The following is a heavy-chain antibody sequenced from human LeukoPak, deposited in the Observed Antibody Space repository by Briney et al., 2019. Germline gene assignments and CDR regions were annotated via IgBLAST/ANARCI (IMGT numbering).Heavy chain of an antibody. D-gene: IGHD2-15*01. CDR2: INPNSGGT. CDR3: ARGRYCSGGSCYYWFDP. V-gene: IGHV1-2*02. CDR1: GYTFTGYY. J-gene: IGHJ5*02. Sequence: ASVKVSCKASGYTFTGYYMHWVRQAPGQGLEWMGWINPNSGGTNYAQKFQGRVTMTRDTSISTAYMELSRLRSDDTAVYYCARGRYCSGGSCYYWFDPWGQGTLVTVSS.